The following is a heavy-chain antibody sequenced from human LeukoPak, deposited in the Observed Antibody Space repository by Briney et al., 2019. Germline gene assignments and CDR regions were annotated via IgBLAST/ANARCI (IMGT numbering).Heavy chain of an antibody. CDR3: AREIADTTMIRGYYYGMDV. V-gene: IGHV3-21*01. Sequence: GGSLRLSCAASGFTFSTYSMNWVRQAPGKGLEWVSSITSSSSYIYYADSVKGRFTISRDNAKNSLYLQMNSLRAEDAAIYYCAREIADTTMIRGYYYGMDVWGQGTTVTVSS. D-gene: IGHD5-18*01. CDR1: GFTFSTYS. J-gene: IGHJ6*02. CDR2: ITSSSSYI.